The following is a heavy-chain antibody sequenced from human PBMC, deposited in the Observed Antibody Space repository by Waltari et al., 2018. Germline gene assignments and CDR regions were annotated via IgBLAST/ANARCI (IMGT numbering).Heavy chain of an antibody. CDR3: ARPNYYDSSGYPHDAFDI. CDR1: GYSISSGYY. Sequence: QVQLQESGPGLVKPSETLSLTCTVSGYSISSGYYWGWIRQPPGKGLEWIGSIYHSGSTYYNPSLKSRVTISVDTSKNQFSLKLSSVTAADTAVYYCARPNYYDSSGYPHDAFDIWGQGTMVTVSS. D-gene: IGHD3-22*01. V-gene: IGHV4-38-2*02. J-gene: IGHJ3*02. CDR2: IYHSGST.